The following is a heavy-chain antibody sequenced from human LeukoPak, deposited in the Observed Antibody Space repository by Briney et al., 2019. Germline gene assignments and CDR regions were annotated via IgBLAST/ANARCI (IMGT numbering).Heavy chain of an antibody. CDR2: ISYSGST. CDR3: ARQRSDILDAFDI. D-gene: IGHD3-9*01. V-gene: IGHV4-59*08. Sequence: SDTLSLTWTVSGGSISSYYGSWIRQPPGKGLELVGDISYSGSTHYNPSLKSRVTISTDTSKNQFSLSLSSVTAADTAVYYCARQRSDILDAFDIWGQGTMVTVSS. J-gene: IGHJ3*02. CDR1: GGSISSYY.